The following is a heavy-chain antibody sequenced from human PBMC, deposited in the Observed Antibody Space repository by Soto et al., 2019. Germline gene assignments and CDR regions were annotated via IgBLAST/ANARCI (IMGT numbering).Heavy chain of an antibody. J-gene: IGHJ4*02. CDR3: ATQRSEWELSFDY. Sequence: GASVKVSCKASGYTFTGYYMHWVRQAPGQGLEWMGWINPNSGGTNYAQKFQGWVTMTRDMSISTAYMELSRLRSDDTAVYYCATQRSEWELSFDYWGQGTLVTVPQ. CDR2: INPNSGGT. V-gene: IGHV1-2*04. CDR1: GYTFTGYY. D-gene: IGHD1-26*01.